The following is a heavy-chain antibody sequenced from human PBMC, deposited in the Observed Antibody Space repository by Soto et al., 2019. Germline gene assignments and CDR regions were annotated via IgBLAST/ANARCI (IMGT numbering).Heavy chain of an antibody. V-gene: IGHV1-24*01. J-gene: IGHJ4*02. CDR3: ATGRHDFWSGPGTYYFDY. CDR1: GYTLNELS. Sequence: GASVTVCCKVSGYTLNELSMHWVRQAPGKGLEWMGGFDPEDGETIYAQKFQGRVTMTEDASTDTAYMELSSLRSEDTAVYYCATGRHDFWSGPGTYYFDYWGQGTLVTVSS. CDR2: FDPEDGET. D-gene: IGHD3-3*01.